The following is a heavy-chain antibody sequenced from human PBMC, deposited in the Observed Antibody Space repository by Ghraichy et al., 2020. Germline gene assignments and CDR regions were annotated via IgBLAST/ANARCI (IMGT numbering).Heavy chain of an antibody. D-gene: IGHD1-1*01. J-gene: IGHJ4*02. CDR2: MKHDGSEK. Sequence: GGSLRLSCAASGFTFSDYWMTWVRQAPGKGLEWVANMKHDGSEKYYVDSVKGRFTISRDNAKNSLYLQMNSLRAEDTAVYYCATSSISQGPGIHWDGGTLDYWGQGSLVTVSS. CDR3: ATSSISQGPGIHWDGGTLDY. CDR1: GFTFSDYW. V-gene: IGHV3-7*01.